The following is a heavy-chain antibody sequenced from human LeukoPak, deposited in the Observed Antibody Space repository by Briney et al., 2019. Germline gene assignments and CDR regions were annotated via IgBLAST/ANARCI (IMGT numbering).Heavy chain of an antibody. CDR3: ARVSIAARPRWFDP. CDR2: IIPILGIA. J-gene: IGHJ5*02. D-gene: IGHD6-6*01. Sequence: AASVKVSCKASGGTFSSYAIRWVRQAPGQGLEWMGRIIPILGIANYAQKFQGRVTITADKSTSTAYMELSSLRSEDTAVYYCARVSIAARPRWFDPWGQGTLVTVSS. CDR1: GGTFSSYA. V-gene: IGHV1-69*04.